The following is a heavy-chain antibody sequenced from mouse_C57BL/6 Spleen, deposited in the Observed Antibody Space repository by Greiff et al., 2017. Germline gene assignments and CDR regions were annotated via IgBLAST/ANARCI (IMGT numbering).Heavy chain of an antibody. CDR3: ARWGLILYLRGAMDY. Sequence: QVQLQQPGAEFVKPGASVKMSCKASGYTFTSYWITWVKQRPGQGLEWIGDIYPGSGSTNYNEKFKSKATLTVDTVSSTAYMQLSSLTSEDSAVYYCARWGLILYLRGAMDYWGQGTSVTVSS. V-gene: IGHV1-55*01. J-gene: IGHJ4*01. CDR2: IYPGSGST. D-gene: IGHD2-3*01. CDR1: GYTFTSYW.